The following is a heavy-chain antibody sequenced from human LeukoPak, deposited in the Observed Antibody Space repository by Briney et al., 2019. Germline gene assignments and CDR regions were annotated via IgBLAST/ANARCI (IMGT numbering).Heavy chain of an antibody. CDR1: GGTFSSYA. J-gene: IGHJ4*02. CDR2: IIPIFGTA. CDR3: GTLLSNGPFDY. Sequence: ASVKVSCKASGGTFSSYAISWVRQAPGQGLEWMGGIIPIFGTANYAQKFQGRVTITTDESTSTAYMELSGLRSDDTAVYYCGTLLSNGPFDYWGQGSLVTVSS. V-gene: IGHV1-69*05.